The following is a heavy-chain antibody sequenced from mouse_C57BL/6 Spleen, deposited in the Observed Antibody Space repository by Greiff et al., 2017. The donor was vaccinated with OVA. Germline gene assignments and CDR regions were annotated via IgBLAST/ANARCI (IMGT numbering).Heavy chain of an antibody. Sequence: VQLHQSGAELVMPGASVKLSCKASGYTFTSYWMHWVKQRPGQGLEWIGEIDPSDSYTNYNQKFKGKSTLTVDKSSSTAYMQLSSLTSEDSAVYYCARSGIDYWGQGTTLTVSS. D-gene: IGHD4-1*01. CDR3: ARSGIDY. CDR1: GYTFTSYW. J-gene: IGHJ2*01. CDR2: IDPSDSYT. V-gene: IGHV1-69*01.